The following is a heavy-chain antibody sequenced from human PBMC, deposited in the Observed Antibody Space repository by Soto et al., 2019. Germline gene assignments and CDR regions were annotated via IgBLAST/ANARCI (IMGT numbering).Heavy chain of an antibody. CDR1: GFTFSSYG. Sequence: QVQLVESGGGVVQPGRSLRLSCAASGFTFSSYGMHWVRQAPGKGLEWVAVISYDGSNKYYADSVKGRFTISRDNYKNTLYLQMNSLRAEDTAVYYCGTLAVADYYYGMDVWGQGTTVTVSS. CDR2: ISYDGSNK. D-gene: IGHD6-19*01. CDR3: GTLAVADYYYGMDV. J-gene: IGHJ6*02. V-gene: IGHV3-30*03.